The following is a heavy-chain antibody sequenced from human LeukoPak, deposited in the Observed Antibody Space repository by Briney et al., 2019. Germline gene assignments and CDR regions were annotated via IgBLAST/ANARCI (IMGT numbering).Heavy chain of an antibody. CDR3: ATVYSGSSRPYYFDY. D-gene: IGHD1-26*01. Sequence: ASVKVSCKVSGYILTELSMHWVRQAPGKGLEWMGGFDPEDGETIYAQKFQGRVTMTEDTSTDTAYMELSSLRSEDTAVYYCATVYSGSSRPYYFDYWGQGTLVTVSS. J-gene: IGHJ4*02. CDR2: FDPEDGET. CDR1: GYILTELS. V-gene: IGHV1-24*01.